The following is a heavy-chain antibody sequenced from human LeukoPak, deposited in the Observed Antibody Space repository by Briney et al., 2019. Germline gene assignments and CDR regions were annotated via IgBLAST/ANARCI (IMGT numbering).Heavy chain of an antibody. D-gene: IGHD4-23*01. J-gene: IGHJ4*02. CDR3: ARDFGGQRWNYYFDY. CDR1: GFSFSDYS. CDR2: ISHDGTNK. Sequence: GGSLRLSCAASGFSFSDYSMNWVRQAPGKGLESVAIISHDGTNKYHADSVKGRFTISRDNSKNTLYLQMNSLRAEDSALYLCARDFGGQRWNYYFDYWGQGTLVTVSP. V-gene: IGHV3-30*04.